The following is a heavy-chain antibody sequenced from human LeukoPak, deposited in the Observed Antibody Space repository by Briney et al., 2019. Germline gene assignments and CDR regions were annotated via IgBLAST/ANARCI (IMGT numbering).Heavy chain of an antibody. Sequence: ASVKVSCKASGYTFTSYAMHWVRQAPGQRLEWMGWINPNSGGTNYAQKFQGRVTMTRDTSISTAYMEPSRLGSDDTAVYYCARDSGWGNIYYMDVWGKGTTVTVSS. J-gene: IGHJ6*03. CDR1: GYTFTSYA. CDR3: ARDSGWGNIYYMDV. V-gene: IGHV1-2*02. D-gene: IGHD3-16*01. CDR2: INPNSGGT.